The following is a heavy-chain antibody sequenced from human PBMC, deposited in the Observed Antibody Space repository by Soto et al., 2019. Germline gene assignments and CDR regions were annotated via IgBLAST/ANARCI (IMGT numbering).Heavy chain of an antibody. V-gene: IGHV4-4*02. Sequence: QVQLQESGPGLVKPSGTLSLTCAVPGGSISSFWWSWVRQAPGMGLEWIGEIHHSGATNYNPSLKSRVTVSVDKSKNQFSLNLNSLTAADTAIYYCAKEVAADAFDIWGQGTMVTVSS. CDR1: GGSISSFW. D-gene: IGHD6-25*01. CDR3: AKEVAADAFDI. CDR2: IHHSGAT. J-gene: IGHJ3*02.